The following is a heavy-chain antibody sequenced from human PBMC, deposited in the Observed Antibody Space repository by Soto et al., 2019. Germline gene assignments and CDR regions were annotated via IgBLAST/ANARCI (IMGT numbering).Heavy chain of an antibody. CDR3: ARGPPYDSSGYYFVSLYY. V-gene: IGHV5-10-1*01. D-gene: IGHD3-22*01. J-gene: IGHJ4*02. CDR2: IDPSDSYT. CDR1: VYSFTSYW. Sequence: LGESLKISCKGSVYSFTSYWISWVRQMPGKGLEWMGRIDPSDSYTNYSPSFQGHVTISADKSISTAYLQWSSLKASDTAMYYCARGPPYDSSGYYFVSLYYWGQGTLVTVSS.